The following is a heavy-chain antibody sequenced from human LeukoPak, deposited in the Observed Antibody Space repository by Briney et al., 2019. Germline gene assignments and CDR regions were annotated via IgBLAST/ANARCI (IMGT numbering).Heavy chain of an antibody. CDR2: IYYSGST. CDR1: GGSISSGDYY. J-gene: IGHJ6*02. CDR3: ARGSAIDFWSPYYYGMDV. Sequence: SQTLSLTCTVSGGSISSGDYYWSWIRQPPGKGLEWIGYIYYSGSTYYNPSLKSRVTISVDTSKNQFSLKLSSVTAADTAVYYCARGSAIDFWSPYYYGMDVWGQGTTVTVSS. D-gene: IGHD3-3*01. V-gene: IGHV4-30-4*01.